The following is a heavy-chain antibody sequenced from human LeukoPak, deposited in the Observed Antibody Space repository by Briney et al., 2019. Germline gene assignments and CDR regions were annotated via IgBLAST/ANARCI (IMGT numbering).Heavy chain of an antibody. J-gene: IGHJ4*02. Sequence: ASVKVSCKTSGYTFTGHYIHWVRQAPGQGLEWMGIINPSGGSTSYAQKFQGRVTMTRDTSTSTVYMELSSLRSEDTAVYYCARGYFDWAYYFDYWGQGTLVTVSS. D-gene: IGHD3-9*01. CDR3: ARGYFDWAYYFDY. CDR2: INPSGGST. CDR1: GYTFTGHY. V-gene: IGHV1-46*01.